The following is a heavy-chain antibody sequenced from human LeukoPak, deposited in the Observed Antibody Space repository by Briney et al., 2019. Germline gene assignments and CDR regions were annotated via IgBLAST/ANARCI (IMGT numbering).Heavy chain of an antibody. CDR1: GFTFSSYA. CDR2: ISGSGGST. J-gene: IGHJ3*02. V-gene: IGHV3-23*01. Sequence: PGGSLRLSCVASGFTFSSYAMSWVRQAPGKGLEWVSAISGSGGSTYYADSVKGRFTISRDNSKNTLYLQMNSLRAEDTAVYYCAKDMAAYCSSTSCYGAFDIWGQGTMVTVSS. D-gene: IGHD2-2*01. CDR3: AKDMAAYCSSTSCYGAFDI.